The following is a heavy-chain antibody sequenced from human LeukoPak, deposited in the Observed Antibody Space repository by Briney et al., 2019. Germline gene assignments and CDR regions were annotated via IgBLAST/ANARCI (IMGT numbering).Heavy chain of an antibody. D-gene: IGHD1-26*01. CDR1: GFTFSSYS. Sequence: PGGSLRLSCAASGFTFSSYSMNWVRQAPGKGLEWVSSISSRSSYIYYADSVKGRFTISRDNAKNSLYLQMNSLRAEDTAVYYCARFGAIVGATEGDSFDYWGQGTLVTVSS. CDR2: ISSRSSYI. J-gene: IGHJ4*02. V-gene: IGHV3-21*01. CDR3: ARFGAIVGATEGDSFDY.